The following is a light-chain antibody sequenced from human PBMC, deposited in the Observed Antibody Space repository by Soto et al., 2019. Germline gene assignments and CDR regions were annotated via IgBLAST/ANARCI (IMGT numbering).Light chain of an antibody. J-gene: IGKJ1*01. CDR2: AAS. V-gene: IGKV1-17*01. Sequence: DIQMPQSPPSVTPPVGDRITMTPRASQDNSSYLGWYQQKQGKAHNLLIYAASNLQSGVPSRFSGSGSGTEVTITISSLQPEDFETYYGLHYYSYPRTFGQGTKVDIK. CDR1: QDNSSY. CDR3: LHYYSYPRT.